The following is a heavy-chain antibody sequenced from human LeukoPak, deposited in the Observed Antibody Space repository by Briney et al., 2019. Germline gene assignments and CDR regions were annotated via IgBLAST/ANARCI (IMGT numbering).Heavy chain of an antibody. V-gene: IGHV3-23*01. CDR2: ISGSGGST. CDR1: GFTFSSHA. CDR3: AKGLAVAGHFDY. D-gene: IGHD6-19*01. J-gene: IGHJ4*02. Sequence: GGSLRLSCAASGFTFSSHAMSWVRQAPGKGLEWVSAISGSGGSTYYADSVKGRFTISRDKSKNTQYLQMNSLRAEDTAVYYCAKGLAVAGHFDYWGQGNLVTVSS.